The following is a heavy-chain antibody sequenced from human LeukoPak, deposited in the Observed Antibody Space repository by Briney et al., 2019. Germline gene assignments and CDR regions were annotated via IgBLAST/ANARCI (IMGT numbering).Heavy chain of an antibody. Sequence: PSETLSLTCTVSGGSISSSSYYWGWIRQPPGKGLEWIGSIYYSGSTYYNPSLKSRVTISVDTSKNQFSLKLSSVTAADTAVYYCARAHRPLYYYGSGSPSFDPWGQGTLVTVSS. J-gene: IGHJ5*02. CDR3: ARAHRPLYYYGSGSPSFDP. V-gene: IGHV4-39*07. CDR1: GGSISSSSYY. D-gene: IGHD3-10*01. CDR2: IYYSGST.